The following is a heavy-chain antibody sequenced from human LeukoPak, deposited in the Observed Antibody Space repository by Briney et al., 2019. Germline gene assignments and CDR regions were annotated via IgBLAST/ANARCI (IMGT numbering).Heavy chain of an antibody. V-gene: IGHV3-21*01. J-gene: IGHJ4*02. CDR2: ISSTSTYI. Sequence: GGSLRLSCAASGFIFNTYSMNWVRQAPGKGLEWVSSISSTSTYIYYTDSVKGRFTISRDNAKNSLYLQMNSLRGDDTAVYYCARDLRGGRFDLWGQGTLVSVSS. D-gene: IGHD3-10*01. CDR1: GFIFNTYS. CDR3: ARDLRGGRFDL.